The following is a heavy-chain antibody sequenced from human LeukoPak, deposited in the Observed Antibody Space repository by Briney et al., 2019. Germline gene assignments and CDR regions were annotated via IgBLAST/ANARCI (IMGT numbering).Heavy chain of an antibody. V-gene: IGHV3-21*01. D-gene: IGHD6-13*01. CDR2: ISSSSSSYI. CDR1: GFTFSSYS. CDR3: ARTYSSSWFRVEYYYMDV. J-gene: IGHJ6*03. Sequence: GGFLRLSCAASGFTFSSYSMNWVRQAPGKGLEWVSSISSSSSSYIYYADSVKGRFTISRDNAKNSLYLQMNSLRAEDTAVYYCARTYSSSWFRVEYYYMDVWGKGTTVTVSS.